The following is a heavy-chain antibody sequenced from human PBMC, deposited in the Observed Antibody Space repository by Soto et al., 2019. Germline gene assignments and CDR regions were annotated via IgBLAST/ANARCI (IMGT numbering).Heavy chain of an antibody. CDR3: VKDESINWYSGHFRH. J-gene: IGHJ1*01. D-gene: IGHD6-13*01. Sequence: GGSLRISCAASGFTFDDYAMHWGRQVPGKGLEWVSGINWNSGSIGYGDSVKGRFAISRDNAKNSLHLQMNSLSAEDTAFYYCVKDESINWYSGHFRHWGQGTLVTVSS. CDR1: GFTFDDYA. V-gene: IGHV3-9*01. CDR2: INWNSGSI.